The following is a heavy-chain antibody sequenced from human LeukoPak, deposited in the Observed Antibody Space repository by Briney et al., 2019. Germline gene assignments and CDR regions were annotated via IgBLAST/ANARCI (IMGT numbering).Heavy chain of an antibody. D-gene: IGHD3-10*01. CDR3: AKGVWFGEERGPFDY. Sequence: GGSLRLSCAASGFTFSSYATSWVRQAPGKGLEWVSAISGSGGSTYYADSVKGRFTISRDNSKNTLYLQMNSLRAEDTAVYYCAKGVWFGEERGPFDYWGQGTLVTVSS. V-gene: IGHV3-23*01. CDR1: GFTFSSYA. J-gene: IGHJ4*02. CDR2: ISGSGGST.